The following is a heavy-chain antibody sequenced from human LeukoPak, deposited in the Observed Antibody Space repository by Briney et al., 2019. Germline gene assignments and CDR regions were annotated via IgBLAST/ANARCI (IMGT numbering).Heavy chain of an antibody. V-gene: IGHV3-20*04. D-gene: IGHD6-13*01. CDR3: AREESSSWSPFFDY. Sequence: GGSLRLSCAASGFTFDDYGMSWVRQAPGKGLEWVSGILWSGGSTGYADSVKGRFTISRDNAKNSLYLQMNSLRAEDTAVYYCAREESSSWSPFFDYWGQGTLVTVSS. CDR1: GFTFDDYG. J-gene: IGHJ4*02. CDR2: ILWSGGST.